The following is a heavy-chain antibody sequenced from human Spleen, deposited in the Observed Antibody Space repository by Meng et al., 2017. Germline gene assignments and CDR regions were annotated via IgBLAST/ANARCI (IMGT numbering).Heavy chain of an antibody. V-gene: IGHV5-51*01. Sequence: GGSLRLSCKGSGYSFTSYWTGWVRQMPGNGLEWMGIIYPGDSDTRYSPSFQGQVTISADKSISTAYLQWRSLKASDTAMYYCARLLGYCSGGSCYLGGGWYYGMDVWGPGTMVTVSS. J-gene: IGHJ6*02. CDR3: ARLLGYCSGGSCYLGGGWYYGMDV. D-gene: IGHD2-15*01. CDR2: IYPGDSDT. CDR1: GYSFTSYW.